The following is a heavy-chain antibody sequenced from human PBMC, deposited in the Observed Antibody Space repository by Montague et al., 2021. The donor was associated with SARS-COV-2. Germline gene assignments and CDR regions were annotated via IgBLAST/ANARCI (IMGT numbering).Heavy chain of an antibody. D-gene: IGHD2-2*03. CDR2: IDNRGNT. CDR1: SASGGSVSSDEYY. CDR3: GRDSWGDGYVVTGAFDV. V-gene: IGHV4-30-4*01. J-gene: IGHJ3*01. Sequence: SETLSLTCTVSSASGGSVSSDEYYWGWIRQPPGMGLEWIGYIDNRGNTYYSPSLKSRVTMSLDTSQNLFSLILTSVTAADAALYYCGRDSWGDGYVVTGAFDVWGHGTMVIVSS.